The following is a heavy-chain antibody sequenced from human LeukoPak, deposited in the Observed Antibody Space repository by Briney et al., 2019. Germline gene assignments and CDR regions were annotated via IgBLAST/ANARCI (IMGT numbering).Heavy chain of an antibody. V-gene: IGHV4-4*07. CDR3: ARVAGHMIVVVTNHFQYNWFDP. D-gene: IGHD3-22*01. J-gene: IGHJ5*02. CDR1: GGSISSYY. Sequence: PSETLSLTCTVSGGSISSYYWSWIRQPAGKGLEWIGRIYSRGSTNYNPSLKSRVTISVDTSKNQFSLKLSSVTAADTAVYYCARVAGHMIVVVTNHFQYNWFDPWGQGTLVTVSS. CDR2: IYSRGST.